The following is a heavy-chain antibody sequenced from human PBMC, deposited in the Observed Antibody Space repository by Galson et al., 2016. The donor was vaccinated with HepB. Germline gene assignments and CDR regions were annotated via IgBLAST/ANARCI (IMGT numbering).Heavy chain of an antibody. J-gene: IGHJ4*02. D-gene: IGHD3-22*01. CDR3: AREGYYDSSGYYFFDY. V-gene: IGHV1-8*01. CDR1: GYTFTSYE. Sequence: SCKASGYTFTSYEINWVRQATGQGLEWMGSMNPNSGNTGYAQKFQGRVTMTRNTSISTAYMELSSLRSEDTAVYFCAREGYYDSSGYYFFDYWGQGTLVTVSS. CDR2: MNPNSGNT.